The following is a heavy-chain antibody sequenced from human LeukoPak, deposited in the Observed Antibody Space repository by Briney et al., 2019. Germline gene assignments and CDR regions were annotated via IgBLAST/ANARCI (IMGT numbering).Heavy chain of an antibody. CDR1: GFIFSSYW. D-gene: IGHD2-15*01. CDR2: ISWNSGSI. V-gene: IGHV3-9*01. Sequence: GGSLRLSCAASGFIFSSYWMHWVRQAPGKGLEWVSGISWNSGSIGYADSVKGRFTISRDNAKNSLYLQMNSLRAEDTALYYCAKSRGGGRTRTPFDYWGQGTLVTVSS. J-gene: IGHJ4*02. CDR3: AKSRGGGRTRTPFDY.